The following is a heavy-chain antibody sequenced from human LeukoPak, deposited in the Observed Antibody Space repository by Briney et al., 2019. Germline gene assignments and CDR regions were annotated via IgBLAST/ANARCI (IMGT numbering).Heavy chain of an antibody. Sequence: GGSLSLSCVACGFTFNDYAMHWVRQAPGKGLEWVSGISWNSGTIGYADSVKGRFTISRDNAKNSLYLQMNSLRAEDMAFYYCAKDYYYDSSGYTYFDYWGQGALVTVS. J-gene: IGHJ4*02. D-gene: IGHD3-22*01. CDR3: AKDYYYDSSGYTYFDY. V-gene: IGHV3-9*03. CDR2: ISWNSGTI. CDR1: GFTFNDYA.